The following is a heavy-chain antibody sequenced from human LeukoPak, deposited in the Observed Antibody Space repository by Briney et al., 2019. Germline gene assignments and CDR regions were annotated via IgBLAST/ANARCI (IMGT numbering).Heavy chain of an antibody. CDR2: IYYRGDT. D-gene: IGHD4-17*01. CDR1: GGSISSTSYF. J-gene: IGHJ3*02. Sequence: SETLSLTCTVSGGSISSTSYFWGWIRQPPGKGLEWIGSIYYRGDTYYNPSLKSRVTISVDTSKNHFSLKLSSVTAADTAAYYCARYLNYADYTAAFDIWGQGTMVAVSS. V-gene: IGHV4-39*02. CDR3: ARYLNYADYTAAFDI.